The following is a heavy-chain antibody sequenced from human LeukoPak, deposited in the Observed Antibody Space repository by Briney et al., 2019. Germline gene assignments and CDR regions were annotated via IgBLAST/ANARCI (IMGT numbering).Heavy chain of an antibody. CDR1: GGTFSSYA. Sequence: ASVKVSCEASGGTFSSYAISWVRQAPGQGLEWMGRIIPILGIANYAQKFQGRVTITADKSTSTAYMELSSLRSEDTAVYYCARDGGGYCSGGSCYSIPDYWGQGTLVTVSS. V-gene: IGHV1-69*04. CDR3: ARDGGGYCSGGSCYSIPDY. J-gene: IGHJ4*02. CDR2: IIPILGIA. D-gene: IGHD2-15*01.